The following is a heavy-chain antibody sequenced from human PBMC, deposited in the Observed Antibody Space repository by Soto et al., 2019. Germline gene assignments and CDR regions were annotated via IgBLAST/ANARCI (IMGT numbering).Heavy chain of an antibody. D-gene: IGHD2-2*01. CDR3: ARIELGYCSSTSCYGVYYYYGMDV. CDR2: INPNSGGT. V-gene: IGHV1-2*02. CDR1: GYTFTGYY. J-gene: IGHJ6*02. Sequence: QVQLVQSGAEVKKPGASVKVSCKASGYTFTGYYMHWVRQAPGQGLEWMGWINPNSGGTNYAQKFRGRVTMTRDTSISTAYMELSRLRSDDTAVYYCARIELGYCSSTSCYGVYYYYGMDVWGQGTTVTVSS.